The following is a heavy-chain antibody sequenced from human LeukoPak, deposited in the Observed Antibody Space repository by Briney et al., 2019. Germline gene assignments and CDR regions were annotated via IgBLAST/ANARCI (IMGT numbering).Heavy chain of an antibody. Sequence: GGSLRLSCAASGFTFSKAWISWVRPAPGKGLEWVGRIKRKTDGVITDYAAVVKGRFTMSRDDSKNTLYMQMNSLKTEDTAVYYCTTDRDPNVLLCFGELYGMDVWGQGTTVTVPS. V-gene: IGHV3-15*01. D-gene: IGHD3-10*01. J-gene: IGHJ6*02. CDR3: TTDRDPNVLLCFGELYGMDV. CDR1: GFTFSKAW. CDR2: IKRKTDGVIT.